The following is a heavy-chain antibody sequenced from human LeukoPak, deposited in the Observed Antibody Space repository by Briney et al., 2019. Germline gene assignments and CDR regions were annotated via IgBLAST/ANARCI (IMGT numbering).Heavy chain of an antibody. Sequence: GGSLRLSCSASGFPFSSYAMHWVRQAPGKGLEYVSVISDSGGSTYYADSVKGRFTISRDNSKNTLYLQMSSLRAEDTAVYFCVRGDSFGPYGMDVWGQGTTVTVSS. J-gene: IGHJ6*02. CDR1: GFPFSSYA. CDR3: VRGDSFGPYGMDV. CDR2: ISDSGGST. V-gene: IGHV3-64D*09. D-gene: IGHD2-15*01.